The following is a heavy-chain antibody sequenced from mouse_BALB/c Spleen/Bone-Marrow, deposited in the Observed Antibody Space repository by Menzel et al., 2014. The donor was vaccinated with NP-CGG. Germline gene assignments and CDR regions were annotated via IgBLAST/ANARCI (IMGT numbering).Heavy chain of an antibody. D-gene: IGHD2-1*01. V-gene: IGHV3-6*02. CDR1: GYSITSGYY. CDR2: ISYDGNN. CDR3: AREDYGNYDYFDY. J-gene: IGHJ2*01. Sequence: EVKLVESGPGLVKPSQSLSLTCSVTGYSITSGYYWNWIRQFPGNKLEWMGYISYDGNNNYNPSLKNRISITRDTSKNHFFLKLNSVTTKDTATYYCAREDYGNYDYFDYWGQGTTLTVSS.